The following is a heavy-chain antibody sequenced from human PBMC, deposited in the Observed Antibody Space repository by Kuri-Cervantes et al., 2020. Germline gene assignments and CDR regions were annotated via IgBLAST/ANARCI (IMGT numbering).Heavy chain of an antibody. CDR3: AGVRSDYYYYMDV. CDR2: ISSSGSTI. V-gene: IGHV3-11*01. Sequence: GGSLRLSCAASGFTFSDYYMSWIRQAPGKGLEWVSYISSSGSTIYYADSVKGRFTISRDNAKNSLYLQMNSLRAEDTAVYYCAGVRSDYYYYMDVWGKGTTVTDSS. D-gene: IGHD1-1*01. J-gene: IGHJ6*03. CDR1: GFTFSDYY.